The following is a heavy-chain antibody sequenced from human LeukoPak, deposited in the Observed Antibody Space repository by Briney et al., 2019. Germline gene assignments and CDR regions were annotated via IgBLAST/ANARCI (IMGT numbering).Heavy chain of an antibody. Sequence: GRSLRLSCAASGFTFDDYAMHWVRQAPGKGLKWVSGISWNSGSIGYADSVKGRFTISRDNAKNSLYLQMNSLRAEDTAVYYCARGLDAGSYMDVWGKGTTVTVSS. V-gene: IGHV3-9*01. CDR3: ARGLDAGSYMDV. CDR1: GFTFDDYA. J-gene: IGHJ6*03. D-gene: IGHD3/OR15-3a*01. CDR2: ISWNSGSI.